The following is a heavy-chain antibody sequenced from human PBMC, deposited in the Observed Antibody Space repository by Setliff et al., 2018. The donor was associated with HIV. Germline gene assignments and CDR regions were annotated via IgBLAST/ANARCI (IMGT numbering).Heavy chain of an antibody. CDR1: GFTFSVHG. Sequence: GGSLRLSCAASGFTFSVHGMHWVRRAPGKGLEWVAFINYDESSEYYADSVKGRVSISRDNSKNTVDLHMNSLRTEDTAVYYCAKDGDYRNGDYDAFDIWGLGTMVTVSS. CDR2: INYDESSE. V-gene: IGHV3-30*02. CDR3: AKDGDYRNGDYDAFDI. J-gene: IGHJ3*02. D-gene: IGHD4-4*01.